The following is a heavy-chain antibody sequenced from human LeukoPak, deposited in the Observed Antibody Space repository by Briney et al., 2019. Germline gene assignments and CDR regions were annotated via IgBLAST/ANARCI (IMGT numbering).Heavy chain of an antibody. CDR1: GASIRNTSFY. V-gene: IGHV4-39*01. CDR2: IYSSGTT. Sequence: PSETLSLTCAVSGASIRNTSFYWGWIRQPPGKGLQWIASIYSSGTTYYNPSIKSRITLFVGTSKNQVSLKLRSVTAADTAVYYCARGYCSGNSCNFDYWGQGTLVTVSS. CDR3: ARGYCSGNSCNFDY. D-gene: IGHD2-15*01. J-gene: IGHJ4*02.